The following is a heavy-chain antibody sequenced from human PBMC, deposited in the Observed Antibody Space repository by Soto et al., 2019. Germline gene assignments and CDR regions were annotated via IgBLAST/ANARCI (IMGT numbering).Heavy chain of an antibody. CDR1: GFTSGYA. CDR2: TYDGSNK. D-gene: IGHD6-13*01. V-gene: IGHV3-30*18. CDR3: AKDQAAAGNYYFDF. Sequence: QVQLVESGGGVVQPGKSLRLSCAASGFTSGYAMHWVRQAPGKVLEWVAGTYDGSNKYYSDSVKGRFSISRDNSKNTLYLQMNSLRNEDTAVYYCAKDQAAAGNYYFDFWGQGTLVTVSS. J-gene: IGHJ4*02.